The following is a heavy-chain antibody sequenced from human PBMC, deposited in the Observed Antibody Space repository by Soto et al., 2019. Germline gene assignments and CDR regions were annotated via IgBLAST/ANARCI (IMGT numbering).Heavy chain of an antibody. CDR2: IKQDGSEK. CDR3: ARDNEELIVTGTTIWFDP. CDR1: GFTFSSYW. V-gene: IGHV3-7*05. J-gene: IGHJ5*02. Sequence: PGGSLRLSCAASGFTFSSYWMSWVRQAPGKGLEWVANIKQDGSEKYYVDSVKGRFTISRDNAKNSLYLQMNSLRAEDTAVYYCARDNEELIVTGTTIWFDPWGQGTLVTVSA. D-gene: IGHD1-7*01.